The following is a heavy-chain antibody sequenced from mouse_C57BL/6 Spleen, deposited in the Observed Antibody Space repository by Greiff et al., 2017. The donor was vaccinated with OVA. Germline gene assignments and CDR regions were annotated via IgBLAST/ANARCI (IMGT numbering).Heavy chain of an antibody. V-gene: IGHV1-64*01. J-gene: IGHJ4*01. CDR2: IHPNSGST. CDR1: GYTFTSYW. Sequence: QVQLKQPGAELVKPGASVKLSCKASGYTFTSYWMHWVKQRPGQGLEWIGMIHPNSGSTNYNEKFKSKATLTVDKSSSTAYMQLSSLTSEDSAVYYCARGTTVVAYYAMDYWGQGTSVTVSS. D-gene: IGHD1-1*01. CDR3: ARGTTVVAYYAMDY.